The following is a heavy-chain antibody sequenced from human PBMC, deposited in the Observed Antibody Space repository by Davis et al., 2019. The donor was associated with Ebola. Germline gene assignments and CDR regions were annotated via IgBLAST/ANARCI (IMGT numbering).Heavy chain of an antibody. CDR3: AKRGDYDSLVDY. Sequence: PGGSLRLSCAASGFSVSSYAMSWVRQAPGKGLEWVSGLGGKSEDKYYADSVQGRFTISRDNSKNTLYLQMNSLRTEDTAVYYCAKRGDYDSLVDYWGQGTLVTVSS. CDR2: LGGKSEDK. J-gene: IGHJ4*02. V-gene: IGHV3-23*01. CDR1: GFSVSSYA. D-gene: IGHD4-17*01.